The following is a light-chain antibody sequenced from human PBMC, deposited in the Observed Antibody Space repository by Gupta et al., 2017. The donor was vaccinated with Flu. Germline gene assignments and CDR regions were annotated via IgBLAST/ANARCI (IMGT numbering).Light chain of an antibody. Sequence: ASVSGSPRQSITISCTGTSTDVGDNKYVSWYQHHPGKAPKLMIYEVINRPSGISSRFSASKSGNTASLTISGLQAEDEADYYCSSYGTTSISWVFGGGTKLTVL. CDR2: EVI. V-gene: IGLV2-14*01. CDR3: SSYGTTSISWV. CDR1: STDVGDNKY. J-gene: IGLJ3*02.